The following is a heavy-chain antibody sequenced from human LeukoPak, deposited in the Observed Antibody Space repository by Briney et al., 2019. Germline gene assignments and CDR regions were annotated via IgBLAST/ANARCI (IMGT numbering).Heavy chain of an antibody. CDR1: GFTVSTNY. V-gene: IGHV3-53*01. D-gene: IGHD3-22*01. CDR2: IYGGGST. Sequence: GGSLRLSCAASGFTVSTNYMSWVRQAPGKGLDWVSVIYGGGSTFYADSVKGRFTMSRDISKNTLYLQMNSLRAQDTAIYYCARHTGESGYTDAFDIWGQGTMVTVSS. J-gene: IGHJ3*02. CDR3: ARHTGESGYTDAFDI.